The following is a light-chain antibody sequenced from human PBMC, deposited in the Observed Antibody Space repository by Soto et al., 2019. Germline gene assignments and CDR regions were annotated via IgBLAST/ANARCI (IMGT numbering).Light chain of an antibody. J-gene: IGLJ1*01. CDR3: SSYAGSNIDYV. V-gene: IGLV2-8*01. CDR1: SSDVGGYKY. Sequence: QSALTQPPPASGSPGQSVTISCTGTSSDVGGYKYVSWYQQHPGKVPKLMIYEVSKRPSGVPDRFSGSKSGNTASLTVSGLQAEDEADYYCSSYAGSNIDYVFGTGTKVTVL. CDR2: EVS.